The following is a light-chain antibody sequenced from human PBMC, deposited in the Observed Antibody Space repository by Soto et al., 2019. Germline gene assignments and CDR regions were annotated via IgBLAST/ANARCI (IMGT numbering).Light chain of an antibody. CDR2: DAS. CDR1: ERIYSAY. Sequence: EVVLTQSPGTLSLSRGERATLSCRASERIYSAYLAWYQHKPGQPPRLLIYDASKRATGIPTRFSGSGSGTDFTLTISSLQPEDFAVYYCQQRSNWPDAFGQGTRLENK. J-gene: IGKJ5*01. CDR3: QQRSNWPDA. V-gene: IGKV3-11*01.